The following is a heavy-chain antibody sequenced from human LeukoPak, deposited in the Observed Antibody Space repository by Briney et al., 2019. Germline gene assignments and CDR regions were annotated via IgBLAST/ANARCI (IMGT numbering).Heavy chain of an antibody. CDR3: ARDTSSRWYLFDY. CDR1: GFSISSGYQ. J-gene: IGHJ4*02. V-gene: IGHV4-38-2*02. CDR2: IHHSGNT. D-gene: IGHD2-15*01. Sequence: SETLSLTCSVSGFSISSGYQWGWIRQSPGKGLEWIGTIHHSGNTDYNPSPESRVTMSVDTSNNEFSLKLNFVTAADTAVYYCARDTSSRWYLFDYWGQGTLVTVSS.